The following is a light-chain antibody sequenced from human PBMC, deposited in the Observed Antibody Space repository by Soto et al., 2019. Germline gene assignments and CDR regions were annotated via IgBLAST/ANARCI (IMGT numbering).Light chain of an antibody. Sequence: EIVMTQSPASLSVSPGERVTLSCRASQSVNSHLAWYQQKPGQAPRLLILGESTRATGTPARFSGSGSGTDFTLTISSLQSEDFAVYYCQQYNKWPLTVGGGTKVEIK. CDR1: QSVNSH. V-gene: IGKV3D-15*01. J-gene: IGKJ4*01. CDR2: GES. CDR3: QQYNKWPLT.